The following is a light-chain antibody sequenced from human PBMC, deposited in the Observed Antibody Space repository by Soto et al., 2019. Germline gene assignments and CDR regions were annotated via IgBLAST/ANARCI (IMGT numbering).Light chain of an antibody. CDR2: GAS. CDR1: QSVSSNF. Sequence: EIVLTQSPGTLSLSPGERATLSCRASQSVSSNFLAWYQQKPGQAPRLLIYGASSRATGIPDRFSGSGSGTAFTLTISTLEPEDFAVYYGQQYGSSPPWTFGQGTKVEIK. V-gene: IGKV3-20*01. CDR3: QQYGSSPPWT. J-gene: IGKJ1*01.